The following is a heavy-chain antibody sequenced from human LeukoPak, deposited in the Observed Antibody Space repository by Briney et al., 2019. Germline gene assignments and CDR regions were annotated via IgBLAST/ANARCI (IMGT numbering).Heavy chain of an antibody. D-gene: IGHD1-1*01. CDR1: DDSITMYY. V-gene: IGHV4-59*01. CDR3: ARGRVSSSTWYSTYYYYFYMDV. J-gene: IGHJ6*03. CDR2: VDHTGST. Sequence: SETLSLTCSVSDDSITMYYWTWIRQPPGKGLEWIGYVDHTGSTNFNPSLDGRVSISRDTTKNCFSLRLRSVTAADTAVYFCARGRVSSSTWYSTYYYYFYMDVWGKGTTVTVSS.